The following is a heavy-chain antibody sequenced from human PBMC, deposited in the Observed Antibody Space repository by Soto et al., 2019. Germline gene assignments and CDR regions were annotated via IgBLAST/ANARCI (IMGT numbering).Heavy chain of an antibody. J-gene: IGHJ4*02. CDR3: ARAQGSGFLVS. V-gene: IGHV4-59*08. D-gene: IGHD3-10*01. CDR2: IYYAGTT. CDR1: GGSLNNYY. Sequence: SETLSLTCTVSGGSLNNYYWSWTRQPPGKGLEWIGYIYYAGTTSYNPSLKSRVTISVDTSKNQFSLKLSSVTAADTAVYYCARAQGSGFLVSWGQGTLVTVSS.